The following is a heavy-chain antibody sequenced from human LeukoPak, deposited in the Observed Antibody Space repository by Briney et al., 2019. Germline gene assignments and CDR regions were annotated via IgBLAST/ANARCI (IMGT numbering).Heavy chain of an antibody. CDR1: GGSISSGGYY. CDR2: IYHSGST. J-gene: IGHJ3*02. CDR3: ARHASSGRDPKIQRGVFDI. V-gene: IGHV4-30-2*01. Sequence: PSQTLSLTCTVSGGSISSGGYYWSWIRQPPGKGLEWIGYIYHSGSTNYNPSLKSRVTISVDTSKNQFSLKLSSVTAADTAVYYCARHASSGRDPKIQRGVFDIWGQGTMVTVSS. D-gene: IGHD1-26*01.